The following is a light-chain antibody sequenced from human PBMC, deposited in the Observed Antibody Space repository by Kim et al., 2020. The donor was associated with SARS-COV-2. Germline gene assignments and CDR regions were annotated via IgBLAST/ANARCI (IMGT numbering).Light chain of an antibody. CDR1: SSDVGGYNY. Sequence: GQSVTISCPGSSSDVGGYNYVSWYQPHPGEAPKLMIYGVSKRPSGVPDRFSGSKSGNTASLTISGLQAEDEADYYCCSYAGSYTWVFGGGTQLTVL. CDR3: CSYAGSYTWV. V-gene: IGLV2-11*01. J-gene: IGLJ3*02. CDR2: GVS.